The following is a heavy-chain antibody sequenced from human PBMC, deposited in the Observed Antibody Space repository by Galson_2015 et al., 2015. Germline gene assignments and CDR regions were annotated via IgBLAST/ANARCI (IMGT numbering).Heavy chain of an antibody. CDR3: ARARLRYFDWLTDPHWFDP. Sequence: QSGAEVKKPGESLKISCKGSGSSFTSYWIGWVRQMPGKGLEWTGIIYPGDSDTRYSPSFQGQVTISADKSISTAYLQWSSLKASDTAMYYCARARLRYFDWLTDPHWFDPWGQGTLVTVSS. D-gene: IGHD3-9*01. CDR2: IYPGDSDT. CDR1: GSSFTSYW. J-gene: IGHJ5*02. V-gene: IGHV5-51*01.